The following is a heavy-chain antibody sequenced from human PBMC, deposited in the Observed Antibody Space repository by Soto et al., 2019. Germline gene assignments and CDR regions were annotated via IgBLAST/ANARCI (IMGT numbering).Heavy chain of an antibody. D-gene: IGHD6-19*01. CDR2: INHSGST. J-gene: IGHJ5*02. CDR1: GGSFSGYY. V-gene: IGHV4-34*01. CDR3: ARGGIAVVKERRWFDH. Sequence: QVQLQQWGAGLLKPSETLSLTCAVYGGSFSGYYWSWIRQPPGQGLEWIGEINHSGSTNYNPSLKSRVTISVDTSKNQFSLKLSAVTAADTAVYYCARGGIAVVKERRWFDHWGQGTLVTVSS.